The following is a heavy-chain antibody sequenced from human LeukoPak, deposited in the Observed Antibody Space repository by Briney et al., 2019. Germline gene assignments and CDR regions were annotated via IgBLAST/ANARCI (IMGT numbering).Heavy chain of an antibody. CDR3: ARLPTFYYDSSGYHYDY. CDR1: GFTFNNYA. V-gene: IGHV3-23*01. CDR2: TAGSGISK. Sequence: GGSLRLSCVASGFTFNNYAMSWVRQASGRGLEWASSTAGSGISKDYADSVKGRFTISKDKSKNTLYLQMDNLRAEDTGVYFCARLPTFYYDSSGYHYDYWGQGTLVTVSS. D-gene: IGHD3-22*01. J-gene: IGHJ4*02.